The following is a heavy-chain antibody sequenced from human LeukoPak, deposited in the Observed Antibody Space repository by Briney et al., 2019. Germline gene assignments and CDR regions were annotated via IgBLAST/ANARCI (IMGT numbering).Heavy chain of an antibody. CDR3: ARLADPYYDILTGYPRGPYYFDY. D-gene: IGHD3-9*01. CDR2: IIPIFGTA. CDR1: GYTFTSYA. V-gene: IGHV1-69*13. Sequence: GASVKVSCKASGYTFTSYAISWVRQAPGQGLEWMGGIIPIFGTANYAQKFQGRVTITADESTSTAYMELSSLRSEDTAVYYCARLADPYYDILTGYPRGPYYFDYWGQGTLVTVSS. J-gene: IGHJ4*02.